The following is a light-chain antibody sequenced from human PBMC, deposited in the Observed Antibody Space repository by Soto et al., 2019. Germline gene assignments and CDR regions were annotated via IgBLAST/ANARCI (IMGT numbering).Light chain of an antibody. CDR2: GAS. CDR1: QSLSGSY. J-gene: IGKJ5*01. Sequence: ETVMTQSPATLSVSPGERATLSCRASQSLSGSYLAWYQQKPGQAPRLLIYGASGRATGIPDRFSGSGSGTDFTLTISRLEPEDFAVYYCQQYGSSITFGQGTRLEIK. V-gene: IGKV3-20*01. CDR3: QQYGSSIT.